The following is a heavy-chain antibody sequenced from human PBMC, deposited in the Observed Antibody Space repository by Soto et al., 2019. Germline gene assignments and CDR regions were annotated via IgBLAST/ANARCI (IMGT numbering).Heavy chain of an antibody. CDR1: GFTFSSYG. V-gene: IGHV3-30*18. J-gene: IGHJ4*02. Sequence: GGSLRLSCAASGFTFSSYGVHWVRQAPGKGLEWVAVISYDGSNKYYADNVKGRFTISRDNSKNTLYLQVTSMRAEDMAAYYSAKDHRGGSWYFPYIDYRGQGALVTISS. D-gene: IGHD6-13*01. CDR2: ISYDGSNK. CDR3: AKDHRGGSWYFPYIDY.